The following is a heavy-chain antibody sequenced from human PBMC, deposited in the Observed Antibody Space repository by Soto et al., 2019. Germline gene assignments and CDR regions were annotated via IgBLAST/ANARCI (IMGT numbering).Heavy chain of an antibody. D-gene: IGHD5-12*01. V-gene: IGHV4-59*01. J-gene: IGHJ6*02. Sequence: QVQLQESGPGLVKPSETLSLTCTVSSGSISSYYWSWIRQPPGKGLEWIGYIYYSGSTNYNPSLTIRHTISEDNSKTPSSLKPISVTAAYTAVYYCAVSSDSYNLDYYGLDVWGQGTTVTVSS. CDR3: AVSSDSYNLDYYGLDV. CDR2: IYYSGST. CDR1: SGSISSYY.